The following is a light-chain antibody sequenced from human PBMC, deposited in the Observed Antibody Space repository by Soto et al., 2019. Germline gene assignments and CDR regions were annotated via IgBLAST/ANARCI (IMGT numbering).Light chain of an antibody. CDR1: QSISNY. V-gene: IGKV1-39*01. J-gene: IGKJ4*01. CDR2: AAS. CDR3: QPSSSIPLT. Sequence: DIQMTQSPSSLSASVGDRVTITCRASQSISNYLNWYQQKPGKAPKLLIYAASSLQSGVPSRFSGRGSVTDFTLTISSLQPEDFATYYCQPSSSIPLTFGGGTKV.